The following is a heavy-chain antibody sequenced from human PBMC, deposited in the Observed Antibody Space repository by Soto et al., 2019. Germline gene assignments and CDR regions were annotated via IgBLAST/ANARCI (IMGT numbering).Heavy chain of an antibody. CDR2: ISNSGGGT. CDR3: ARPDVGVGPPWGFIDY. CDR1: GLTFSNYA. J-gene: IGHJ4*02. Sequence: PGGSLRLSCAASGLTFSNYAMSWVRQAPGTGLEWVSSISNSGGGTYYADSVKGRFTISRDDSQNTLFLQMNNLRAEDTALYYYARPDVGVGPPWGFIDYWGQGALVTVSS. V-gene: IGHV3-23*01. D-gene: IGHD1-26*01.